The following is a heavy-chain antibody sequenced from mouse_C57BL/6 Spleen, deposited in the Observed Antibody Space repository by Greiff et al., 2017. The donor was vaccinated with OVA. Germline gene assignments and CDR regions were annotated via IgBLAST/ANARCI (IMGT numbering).Heavy chain of an antibody. CDR3: ARGLYYGSSGAMDY. Sequence: VQLQQPGAELVRPGTSVKLSCKASGYTFTSYWMHWVKQRPGPGLEWIGVIDPSDSYTNYNQKFKGKATLTVDTSSSTAYMQLSSLTSEDSAVYYCARGLYYGSSGAMDYWGQGTSVTVSS. J-gene: IGHJ4*01. CDR2: IDPSDSYT. CDR1: GYTFTSYW. D-gene: IGHD1-1*01. V-gene: IGHV1-59*01.